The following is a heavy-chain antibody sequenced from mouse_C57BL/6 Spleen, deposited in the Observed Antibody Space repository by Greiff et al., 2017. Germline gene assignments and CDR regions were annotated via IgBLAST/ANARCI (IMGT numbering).Heavy chain of an antibody. CDR1: GFTFSSYA. J-gene: IGHJ1*03. CDR2: ISSGGDYI. Sequence: EVKLVESGAGLVKPGGSLKLSCAASGFTFSSYAMSWVRQTPEKRLEWVAYISSGGDYIYYADTVKGRFTISRDNARNTLYLQMSSLKSEDTAMYYCTRDNWSYWYFDVWGTGTTVTVSS. D-gene: IGHD4-1*01. CDR3: TRDNWSYWYFDV. V-gene: IGHV5-9-1*02.